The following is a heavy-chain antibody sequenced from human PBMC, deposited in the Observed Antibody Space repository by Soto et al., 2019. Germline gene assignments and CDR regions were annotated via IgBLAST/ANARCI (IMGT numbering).Heavy chain of an antibody. V-gene: IGHV4-34*01. J-gene: IGHJ6*02. CDR1: GVSFSGSY. D-gene: IGHD2-15*01. CDR2: INHSGST. CDR3: ARGYCSGGSCYRLAPYGMDV. Sequence: SETRSLPCSGYGVSFSGSYWSWIRQPPGEGLEWIGEINHSGSTNYNPSLKSRVTISVDTSKNQFSLKLSSVTAADTAVYYCARGYCSGGSCYRLAPYGMDVWGQGTTVT.